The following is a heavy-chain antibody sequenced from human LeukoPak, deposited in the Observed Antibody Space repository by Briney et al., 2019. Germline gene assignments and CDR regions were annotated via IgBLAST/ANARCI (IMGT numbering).Heavy chain of an antibody. D-gene: IGHD2-2*01. CDR3: ANFGCSSTSCLDY. J-gene: IGHJ4*02. Sequence: GGSLRLSCAASGFTFSSYSMNWVRQAPGKGLEWVSAISGGGDSTYYADSVKGRFTISRDNSKNTLYLQMNSLRAEDTAVYYCANFGCSSTSCLDYWGQGTLVTVSS. CDR2: ISGGGDST. V-gene: IGHV3-23*01. CDR1: GFTFSSYS.